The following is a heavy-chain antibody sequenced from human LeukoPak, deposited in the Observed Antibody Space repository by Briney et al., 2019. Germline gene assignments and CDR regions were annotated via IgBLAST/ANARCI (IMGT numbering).Heavy chain of an antibody. CDR2: ISGSGGST. J-gene: IGHJ5*02. V-gene: IGHV3-23*01. Sequence: GGSLRLSCAASGFTFSSYAMSWVRQAPGKGLEWVSAISGSGGSTHYADSVKGRFTISRDNSKNTLYLQMNSLRAEDTAVYYCAASSQYCSGGSCPGYTGWLDPWGQGTLVTVSS. CDR1: GFTFSSYA. CDR3: AASSQYCSGGSCPGYTGWLDP. D-gene: IGHD2-15*01.